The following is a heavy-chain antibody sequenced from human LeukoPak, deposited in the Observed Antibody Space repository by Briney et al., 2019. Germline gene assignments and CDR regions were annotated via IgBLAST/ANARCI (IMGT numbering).Heavy chain of an antibody. CDR2: IRTTAEGA. CDR3: GKRSRSSWYNTPFDY. V-gene: IGHV3-23*01. Sequence: GGSLRLSCATSGFSFTDYSMNWVRQAPGKGLEWISYIRTTAEGAKYAYYGVSVKGRFTISRDNSKNTLYLQMNRLRAEDTAGYYCGKRSRSSWYNTPFDYWGGGTLVTVSS. CDR1: GFSFTDYS. D-gene: IGHD6-13*01. J-gene: IGHJ4*02.